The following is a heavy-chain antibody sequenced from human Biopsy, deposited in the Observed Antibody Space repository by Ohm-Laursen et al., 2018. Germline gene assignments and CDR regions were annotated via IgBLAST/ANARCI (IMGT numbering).Heavy chain of an antibody. V-gene: IGHV4-59*11. CDR3: ARGSNDFGGLYFPR. CDR2: ISCTGYT. Sequence: GTLSLTCTVSGGTFTGHCWSWIRQPPGKGLEWIGHISCTGYTSYNASLKSRVTISVDTSRNHFSLRLSSLTAADTAVYYCARGSNDFGGLYFPRWGQGTLLTVSS. CDR1: GGTFTGHC. J-gene: IGHJ4*02. D-gene: IGHD4-23*01.